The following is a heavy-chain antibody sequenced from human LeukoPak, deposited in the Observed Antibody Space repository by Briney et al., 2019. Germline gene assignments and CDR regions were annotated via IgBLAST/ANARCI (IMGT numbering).Heavy chain of an antibody. CDR2: ISYDGSNK. Sequence: GGSLRLSCAASGFTFSDYYMSWIRQAPGKGLEWVAVISYDGSNKYYADSVKGRFTISRDNSKNTLYLQMNSLRAEDTAVYYCARALAFGSGSGYYFDYWGQGTLVTVSS. D-gene: IGHD3-10*01. V-gene: IGHV3-30*03. CDR1: GFTFSDYY. CDR3: ARALAFGSGSGYYFDY. J-gene: IGHJ4*02.